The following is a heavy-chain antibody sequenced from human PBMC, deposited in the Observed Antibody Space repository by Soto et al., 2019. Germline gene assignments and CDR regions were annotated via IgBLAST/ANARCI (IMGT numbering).Heavy chain of an antibody. Sequence: SEALSLTCAVSGGSISSGGYSWSWIRQPPGKGLEWIGYIWHSGSTFYNSYLKSRVTISVDRSKSQFSLRLTSVTAADTAVYYCARLGDGYVFDYWGQGTLVTVSS. CDR3: ARLGDGYVFDY. D-gene: IGHD5-12*01. CDR1: GGSISSGGYS. V-gene: IGHV4-30-2*01. J-gene: IGHJ4*02. CDR2: IWHSGST.